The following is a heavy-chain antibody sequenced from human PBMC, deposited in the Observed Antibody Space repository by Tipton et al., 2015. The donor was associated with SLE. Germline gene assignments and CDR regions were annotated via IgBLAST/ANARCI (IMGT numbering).Heavy chain of an antibody. Sequence: SLRLSCAASGFTFSSYGMHWVRQAPGKGLEWVAVIWYDGSNKYYADSVKGRFTISRDNSKNTLYLQMNSLRAEDTAVYYCARDWVAGRLAAAGMDYWGQGTLVTVSS. CDR2: IWYDGSNK. J-gene: IGHJ4*02. CDR3: ARDWVAGRLAAAGMDY. V-gene: IGHV3-33*08. CDR1: GFTFSSYG. D-gene: IGHD6-13*01.